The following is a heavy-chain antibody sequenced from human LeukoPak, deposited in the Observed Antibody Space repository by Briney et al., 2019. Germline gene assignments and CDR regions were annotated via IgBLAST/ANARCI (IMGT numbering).Heavy chain of an antibody. CDR2: IIPILGIA. J-gene: IGHJ3*02. Sequence: GASVKVSCKASGGTLSSYTISWVRQAPGQGLEWMGGIIPILGIANYAQKFQGRVTITADKSTSTAYMELSSLRSEDTAVYYCARGSVRDIVVVPAAAHAFDIWGQGTMVTVSS. CDR3: ARGSVRDIVVVPAAAHAFDI. V-gene: IGHV1-69*10. D-gene: IGHD2-2*01. CDR1: GGTLSSYT.